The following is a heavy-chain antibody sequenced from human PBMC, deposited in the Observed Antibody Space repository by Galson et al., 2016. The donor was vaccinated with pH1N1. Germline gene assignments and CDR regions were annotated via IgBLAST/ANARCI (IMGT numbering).Heavy chain of an antibody. CDR3: ARGWNLDAFDI. CDR2: VYTSGRT. J-gene: IGHJ3*02. V-gene: IGHV4-4*07. D-gene: IGHD1-1*01. Sequence: SETLSLTCTVSGGSISSRYWSWIRQPAGKGLEWIGRVYTSGRTDSNPSLKSRVTMSMDTSNSQFSMILNSVTAADTAVYSCARGWNLDAFDIWGQGTMVTVSS. CDR1: GGSISSRY.